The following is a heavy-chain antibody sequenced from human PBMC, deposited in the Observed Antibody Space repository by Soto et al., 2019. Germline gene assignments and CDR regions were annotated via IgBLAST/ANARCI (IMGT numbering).Heavy chain of an antibody. D-gene: IGHD3-10*01. CDR1: GFTFSSYA. Sequence: TGGSLRLSCAASGFTFSSYAMSWVRQAPGKGLEWVSAISGSGGSTYYADSVKGRFTISRDNSKNTLYLQMNSLRAEDTAVYYCAREDNRGYYGSGSYYAPPRHTFDYWGQGTLVTVSS. CDR3: AREDNRGYYGSGSYYAPPRHTFDY. CDR2: ISGSGGST. J-gene: IGHJ4*02. V-gene: IGHV3-23*01.